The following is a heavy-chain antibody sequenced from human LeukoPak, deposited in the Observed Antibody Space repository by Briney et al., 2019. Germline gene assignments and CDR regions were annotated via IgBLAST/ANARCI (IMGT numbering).Heavy chain of an antibody. CDR3: ARDFKFYDFWSGYYTAYYFDY. J-gene: IGHJ4*02. CDR1: GFSFSNHG. Sequence: GGSLRLSCAASGFSFSNHGMHWVRQAPGKRLEWVAIIWDDGNNKRYANSVNGRFTISRDNAKNSLYLQMNSLRAEDTAVYYCARDFKFYDFWSGYYTAYYFDYWGQGTLVTVSS. CDR2: IWDDGNNK. V-gene: IGHV3-33*01. D-gene: IGHD3-3*01.